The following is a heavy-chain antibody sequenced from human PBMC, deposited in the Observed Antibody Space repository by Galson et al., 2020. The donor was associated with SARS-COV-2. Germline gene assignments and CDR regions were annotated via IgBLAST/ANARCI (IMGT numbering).Heavy chain of an antibody. J-gene: IGHJ4*02. CDR3: ARQTPSYDFWSGYQFDY. V-gene: IGHV5-10-1*01. CDR2: IDPSDSYT. D-gene: IGHD3-3*01. CDR1: GYSFTSYW. Sequence: HGESLKISCKGSGYSFTSYWISWVRQMPGKGLEWMGRIDPSDSYTNYSPSFQGHVTISADKSISTAYLQWSSLKASDTAMYYCARQTPSYDFWSGYQFDYWGQGTLVTVSS.